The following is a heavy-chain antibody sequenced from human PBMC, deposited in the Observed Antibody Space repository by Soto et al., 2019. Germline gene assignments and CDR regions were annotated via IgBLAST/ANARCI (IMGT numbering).Heavy chain of an antibody. CDR1: GLNFSSYA. CDR2: ISGSGGST. D-gene: IGHD3-22*01. V-gene: IGHV3-23*01. J-gene: IGHJ4*02. Sequence: PGGSLRLSCAASGLNFSSYAMSWVRQAPGKGLEWVSAISGSGGSTYYADSVKGRFTISRDNSKNTLYLQMNSLRAEDTAVYYCAKDARSGYYLYYFDYWGQGTLVTVS. CDR3: AKDARSGYYLYYFDY.